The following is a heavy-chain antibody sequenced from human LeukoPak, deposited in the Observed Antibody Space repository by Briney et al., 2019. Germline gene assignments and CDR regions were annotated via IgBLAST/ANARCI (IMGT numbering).Heavy chain of an antibody. CDR3: AREKGFLSPEHFAYFYYMVL. V-gene: IGHV1-8*01. Sequence: GASVKVSSMSSLDTFSIDNIRGGRPAPGQGLEWLGWMSPNSGNTGYAPKFLGRVTMTRNTTINTAYLEMRRLNSDDTGIYYCAREKGFLSPEHFAYFYYMVLWGEGTTVIVSS. J-gene: IGHJ6*03. D-gene: IGHD3-3*01. CDR1: LDTFSIDN. CDR2: MSPNSGNT.